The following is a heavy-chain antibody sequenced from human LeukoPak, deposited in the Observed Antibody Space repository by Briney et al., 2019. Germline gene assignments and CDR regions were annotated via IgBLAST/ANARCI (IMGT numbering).Heavy chain of an antibody. Sequence: AASVKVSCKASGYTFTSYYRHRVRQAPGQGLEWMGIINPSGGSTSYAQKFQGRVTMTRDTSTSTVYMELSSLRSEDTAVYYCARVGDYYDSSGYYEDWGQGTLVTVSS. CDR1: GYTFTSYY. CDR2: INPSGGST. CDR3: ARVGDYYDSSGYYED. D-gene: IGHD3-22*01. V-gene: IGHV1-46*01. J-gene: IGHJ4*02.